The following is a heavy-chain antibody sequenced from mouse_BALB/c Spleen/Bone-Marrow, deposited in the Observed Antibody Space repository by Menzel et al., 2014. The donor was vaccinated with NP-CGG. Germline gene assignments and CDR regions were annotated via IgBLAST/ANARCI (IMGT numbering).Heavy chain of an antibody. CDR1: GFNIKDTY. J-gene: IGHJ2*01. CDR2: IDPANGNT. V-gene: IGHV14-3*02. D-gene: IGHD2-2*01. CDR3: ASYVYGYYFDY. Sequence: EVQLQQSGAELVKPGASVKLSCTASGFNIKDTYMHWVKQRPEQGLEWIGRIDPANGNTKYDPKFQGKATITADTSSNTAYLQLSSLTSEDTAVYYCASYVYGYYFDYWGQGTTLTGSS.